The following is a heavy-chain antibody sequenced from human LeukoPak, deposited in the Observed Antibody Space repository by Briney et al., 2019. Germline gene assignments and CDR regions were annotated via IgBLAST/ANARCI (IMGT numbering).Heavy chain of an antibody. D-gene: IGHD3-22*01. CDR1: GFTFSTYS. J-gene: IGHJ4*02. Sequence: GGSLRLSCAASGFTFSTYSMNWVRQAPGKGLEWVSSTTSSAGYIYYADSVKGRFTISRDNAKNSLYLQMNSLRAEDTAVYYCARGPTYYDPSGFYSGYWGQGTLVTVSS. CDR3: ARGPTYYDPSGFYSGY. CDR2: TTSSAGYI. V-gene: IGHV3-21*01.